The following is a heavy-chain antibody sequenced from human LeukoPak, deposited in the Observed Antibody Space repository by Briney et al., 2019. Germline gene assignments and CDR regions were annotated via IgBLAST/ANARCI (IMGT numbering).Heavy chain of an antibody. CDR2: IKQDGSEK. V-gene: IGHV3-7*01. D-gene: IGHD6-13*01. Sequence: GGSLRLSCAASGFTFSTYWMSWVRQAPGKGLEWVANIKQDGSEKYYVDSVKGRLTISRDNAKNSLYLQMNSLRAEDTAVYYCARDNMRDGGIAAAGTDYWGRGTLVTVSS. CDR1: GFTFSTYW. CDR3: ARDNMRDGGIAAAGTDY. J-gene: IGHJ4*02.